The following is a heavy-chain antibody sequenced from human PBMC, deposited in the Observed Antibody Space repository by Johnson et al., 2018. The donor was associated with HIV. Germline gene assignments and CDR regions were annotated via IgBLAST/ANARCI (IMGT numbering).Heavy chain of an antibody. J-gene: IGHJ3*02. Sequence: QVQLVESGGGVVQPGRSLRLSCAASGFTFSSYAMHWVRQAPGKGLEWVAVISYDGSNKYYADSVKGRFTLSRDNSKNTLYLQMNSLRVEDTAFYYCARDGWEQRGETVGDGFDIWGQGTMVTVSS. CDR3: ARDGWEQRGETVGDGFDI. CDR1: GFTFSSYA. D-gene: IGHD1-26*01. V-gene: IGHV3-30-3*01. CDR2: ISYDGSNK.